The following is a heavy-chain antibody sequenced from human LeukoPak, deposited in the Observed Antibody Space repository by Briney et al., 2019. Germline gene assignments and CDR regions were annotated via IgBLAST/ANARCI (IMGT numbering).Heavy chain of an antibody. V-gene: IGHV3-7*01. Sequence: PGGSLRLSCAASGFTFSSYWMSWVRQAPGKGREWVANIKQDGSEKYYVDSVKGRFTISRDNAKNSLYLQMDSLRAEDTAVYYCARASVTPRSEWGYYYYGMDVWGQGTTVTVSS. CDR2: IKQDGSEK. D-gene: IGHD4-23*01. CDR3: ARASVTPRSEWGYYYYGMDV. CDR1: GFTFSSYW. J-gene: IGHJ6*02.